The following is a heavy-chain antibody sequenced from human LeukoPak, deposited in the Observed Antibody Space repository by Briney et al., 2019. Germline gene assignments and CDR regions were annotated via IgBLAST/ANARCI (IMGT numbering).Heavy chain of an antibody. CDR3: ARDLDPGDYYFDY. CDR1: GFTFSSYG. V-gene: IGHV3-33*01. J-gene: IGHJ4*02. D-gene: IGHD3-10*01. Sequence: GRALRLSWAAAGFTFSSYGMHWGRQAPGQGLEWVAVIWYDGSNKYYADSVKGRFTISRDNSKNTLYLQMNSLRAEDTAVYYCARDLDPGDYYFDYWGQGTLVTVSS. CDR2: IWYDGSNK.